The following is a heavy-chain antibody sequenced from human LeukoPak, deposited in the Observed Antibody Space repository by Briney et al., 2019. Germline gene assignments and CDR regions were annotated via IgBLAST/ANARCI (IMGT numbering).Heavy chain of an antibody. D-gene: IGHD1-14*01. Sequence: SETLSLTCAVYGGSFSGYYWSWIRQPPGKGLEWIGEINHSGSTNYNPSLKSRVTIPVDTSKNQFSLKLSSVTAADTAVYYCARGVERNDYWGQGTLVTVSS. CDR2: INHSGST. J-gene: IGHJ4*02. CDR1: GGSFSGYY. CDR3: ARGVERNDY. V-gene: IGHV4-34*01.